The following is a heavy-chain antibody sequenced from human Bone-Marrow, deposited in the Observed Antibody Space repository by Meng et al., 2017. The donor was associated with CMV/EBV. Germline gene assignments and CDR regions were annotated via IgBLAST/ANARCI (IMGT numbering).Heavy chain of an antibody. CDR1: GLTFSSYS. J-gene: IGHJ3*02. V-gene: IGHV3-48*04. CDR2: ISSSSSTI. CDR3: ARDMDPITIFGVVMSDAFDI. Sequence: GESLKISCAASGLTFSSYSMNWVRQAPGKGLEWVSYISSSSSTIYYADSVKGRFTISRDNAKNSLYLQMNSLRAEDTAVYYCARDMDPITIFGVVMSDAFDIWGQGTMVTVSS. D-gene: IGHD3-3*01.